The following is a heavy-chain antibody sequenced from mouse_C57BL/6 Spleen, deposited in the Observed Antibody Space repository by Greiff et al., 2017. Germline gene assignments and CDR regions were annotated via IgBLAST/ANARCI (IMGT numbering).Heavy chain of an antibody. V-gene: IGHV5-12*01. J-gene: IGHJ1*03. CDR2: ISNGGGST. Sequence: DVMLVESGGGLVQPGGSLKLSCAASGFTFSDYYMYWVRQTPEKRLEWVAYISNGGGSTYYPDTVKGRFTISRDNAKNTLYLQMSRLKSEDTAMYYCARQGDYGSSDWYFDVWGTGTTVTVSS. CDR3: ARQGDYGSSDWYFDV. CDR1: GFTFSDYY. D-gene: IGHD1-1*01.